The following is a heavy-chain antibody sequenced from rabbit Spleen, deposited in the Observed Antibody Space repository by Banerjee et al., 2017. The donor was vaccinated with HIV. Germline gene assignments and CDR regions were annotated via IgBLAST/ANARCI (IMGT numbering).Heavy chain of an antibody. V-gene: IGHV1S45*01. Sequence: QEQLVEYGGDLVQPEGSLTLTCKASGLDFSSSYWICWVRQAPGKGLEWIACIDTGSSGFTYFATWAKGRFTCSKTSSTTVTLQMTRLTAADTATYFCARDTSSSFSSYGMDLWGPGTLVTVS. D-gene: IGHD1-1*01. CDR1: GLDFSSSYW. CDR2: IDTGSSGFT. CDR3: ARDTSSSFSSYGMDL. J-gene: IGHJ6*01.